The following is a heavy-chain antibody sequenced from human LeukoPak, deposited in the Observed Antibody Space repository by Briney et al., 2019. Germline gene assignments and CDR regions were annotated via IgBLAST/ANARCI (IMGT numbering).Heavy chain of an antibody. Sequence: SETLSLTCTVSGGSISSYFWSWIRRPPGKGLEWIGYIYYSGSTNYNPSLKSRVTISVDTSKNPFSLKLSSVTAADTAVYYCAANSYGLNYWGQGTLVTVSS. CDR3: AANSYGLNY. J-gene: IGHJ4*02. D-gene: IGHD5-18*01. CDR1: GGSISSYF. V-gene: IGHV4-59*01. CDR2: IYYSGST.